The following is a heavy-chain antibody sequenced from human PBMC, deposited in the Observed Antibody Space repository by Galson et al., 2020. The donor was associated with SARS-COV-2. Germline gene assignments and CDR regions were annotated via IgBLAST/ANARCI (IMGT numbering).Heavy chain of an antibody. V-gene: IGHV3-48*01. CDR3: ASYCSSSSCYKGANDY. CDR1: GFTFSNYS. CDR2: ISSTSNTI. Sequence: GESLKISCAVSGFTFSNYSMNWVRQAPGKGLEWVSYISSTSNTIYYADSVKGRFTIPRDNAKNSLYLQMNSLRAEDTAVYYCASYCSSSSCYKGANDYWGQGTLVTVSS. D-gene: IGHD2-2*01. J-gene: IGHJ4*02.